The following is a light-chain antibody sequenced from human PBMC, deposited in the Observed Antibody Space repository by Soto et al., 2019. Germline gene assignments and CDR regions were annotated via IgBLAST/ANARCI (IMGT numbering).Light chain of an antibody. CDR2: DVI. J-gene: IGLJ1*01. V-gene: IGLV2-14*01. Sequence: QCALTQPASVSGSPGKSTTISCTGTSSDIGGYNYVSWYQQLPGEAPKLIIYDVIDRPSGVSTRFSGSKSGNTASLTISGLQAEDEGDYYCSSFTSRHTYVFGTGTKLTVL. CDR3: SSFTSRHTYV. CDR1: SSDIGGYNY.